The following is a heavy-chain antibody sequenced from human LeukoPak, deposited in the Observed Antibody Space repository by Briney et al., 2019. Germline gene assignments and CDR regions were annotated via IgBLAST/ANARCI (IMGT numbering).Heavy chain of an antibody. V-gene: IGHV3-30*18. CDR2: ISYDGSNK. CDR1: GFTFSSYG. Sequence: GGSLRLSCAASGFTFSSYGMHWVRQAPGKGLEWVAVISYDGSNKYYADSVKGRFTISRDNSKNTLYLQMNSLRAEDTAVYYCAKVYNPYYDILTGPPYYYYGMDVWGQGTTVTVSS. D-gene: IGHD3-9*01. J-gene: IGHJ6*02. CDR3: AKVYNPYYDILTGPPYYYYGMDV.